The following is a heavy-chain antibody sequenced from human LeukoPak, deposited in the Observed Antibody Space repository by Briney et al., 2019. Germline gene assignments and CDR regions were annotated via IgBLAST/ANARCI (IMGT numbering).Heavy chain of an antibody. V-gene: IGHV3-23*01. CDR3: ARTKPQQFDILS. CDR1: GFTFSSYD. Sequence: PGGSLRLSCAASGFTFSSYDMNWVRQAPGKGLEGVSGISGSGGSTYSVDSVKGRFTVSRDNSKNTLYLQMNSLRAEDTAVYYCARTKPQQFDILSWGQGTLVTVSS. D-gene: IGHD3-9*01. J-gene: IGHJ4*02. CDR2: ISGSGGST.